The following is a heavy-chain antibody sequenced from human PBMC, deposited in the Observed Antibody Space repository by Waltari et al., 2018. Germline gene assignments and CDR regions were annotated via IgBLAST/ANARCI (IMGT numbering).Heavy chain of an antibody. Sequence: NAWMSWVRQAPGKGLEWVGRIKSKTDGGTTDYAAPVKGRFTISRDDSKNTLYLQMNSLKTEDTAVYYCTTDVRDPNWFDPWGQGTLVTVSS. V-gene: IGHV3-15*01. CDR2: IKSKTDGGTT. J-gene: IGHJ5*02. CDR1: NAW. CDR3: TTDVRDPNWFDP.